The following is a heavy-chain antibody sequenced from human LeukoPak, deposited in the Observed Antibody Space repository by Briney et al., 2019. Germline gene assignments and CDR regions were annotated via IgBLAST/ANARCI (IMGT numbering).Heavy chain of an antibody. D-gene: IGHD3-3*01. V-gene: IGHV4-59*01. J-gene: IGHJ5*02. CDR2: IYYSGGP. CDR1: GDSISSYY. Sequence: SETLSLTCSVSGDSISSYYWTWIRQPPGKGLEWIGYIYYSGGPDYNPSLESRVTISVDTSKKQSSLKLTSVTAADTAVYYCASGTIFGVVIQTWGQGTLVTVSS. CDR3: ASGTIFGVVIQT.